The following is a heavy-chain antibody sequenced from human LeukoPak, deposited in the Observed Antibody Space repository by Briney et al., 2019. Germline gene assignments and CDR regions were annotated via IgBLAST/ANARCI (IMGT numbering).Heavy chain of an antibody. CDR1: GFSFSTSA. CDR3: AKDSGYDDRYYYYYYGMDV. CDR2: MSYDNGSNK. V-gene: IGHV3-30*15. D-gene: IGHD5-12*01. J-gene: IGHJ6*02. Sequence: GGSLRLSCEASGFSFSTSAMHWVRQAPGKGLEWVAVMSYDNGSNKYYADSVKGRFTISRDNAKSTLYLQMSSLRAEDTAVYYCAKDSGYDDRYYYYYYGMDVWGQGTTVTVSS.